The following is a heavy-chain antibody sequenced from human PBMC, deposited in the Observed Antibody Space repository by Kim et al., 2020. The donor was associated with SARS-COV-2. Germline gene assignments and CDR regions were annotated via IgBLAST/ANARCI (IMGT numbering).Heavy chain of an antibody. CDR3: ARDHYPTPGGWSSHDY. D-gene: IGHD6-19*01. V-gene: IGHV1-3*01. CDR1: GYTFTSYA. J-gene: IGHJ4*02. CDR2: INAGNGNT. Sequence: ASVKVSCKASGYTFTSYAMHWVRQAPGQRLEWMGWINAGNGNTKYSQKFQGRVTITRDTSASTAYMELSSLRSEDTAVYYCARDHYPTPGGWSSHDYWGQGTLVTVSS.